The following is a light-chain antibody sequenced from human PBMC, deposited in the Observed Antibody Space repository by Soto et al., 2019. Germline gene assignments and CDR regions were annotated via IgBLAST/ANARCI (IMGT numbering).Light chain of an antibody. CDR2: RVG. J-gene: IGLJ1*01. V-gene: IGLV2-11*01. CDR3: CSYAGGPYV. CDR1: SSDVGAYSH. Sequence: QSVLTQPRSVSGSPGQSVTISCTGTSSDVGAYSHVSWYQQHPGKAPKVIIYRVGQRPSGVPDRFSGSKSGNTASLTISGLQAEDEADYYCCSYAGGPYVFGTGTKLTVL.